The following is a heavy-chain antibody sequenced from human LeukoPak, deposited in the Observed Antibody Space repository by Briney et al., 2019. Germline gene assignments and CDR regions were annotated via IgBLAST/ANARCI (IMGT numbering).Heavy chain of an antibody. CDR3: ARGRGDYGY. Sequence: SETLSLTCAVYGGSFSGYYWSWIRQPPGKGLEWIGEINHGGSTNYNPSLKSRVTISVGTSKNQVPLKLSSVTAADTAVNYCARGRGDYGYWSQGTLVTVSS. CDR2: INHGGST. CDR1: GGSFSGYY. D-gene: IGHD3-10*01. V-gene: IGHV4-34*01. J-gene: IGHJ4*02.